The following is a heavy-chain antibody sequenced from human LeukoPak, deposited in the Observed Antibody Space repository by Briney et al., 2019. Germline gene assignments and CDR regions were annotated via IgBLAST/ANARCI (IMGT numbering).Heavy chain of an antibody. CDR3: GRDPNGDYLGAFEF. Sequence: GGSLRLSCAASGFTISDYGLVWVRQAPGKGLEWVSGSRSGGANNFYADAVKGRLTISRDNSKNTLYLQMNSLRADDTAVYYCGRDPNGDYLGAFEFWGHGTTVIVSS. V-gene: IGHV3-23*01. CDR2: SRSGGANN. D-gene: IGHD4-17*01. CDR1: GFTISDYG. J-gene: IGHJ3*01.